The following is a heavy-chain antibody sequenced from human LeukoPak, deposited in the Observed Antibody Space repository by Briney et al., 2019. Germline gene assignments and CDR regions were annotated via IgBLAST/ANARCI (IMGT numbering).Heavy chain of an antibody. J-gene: IGHJ4*02. Sequence: PGGSLRLSCAASGFTVVTSYMSWVRQAPGKGLEWVSVIYSGGTTYYADSVKGRFTISRDNSKNTLFLQMNSLRAEDTAVYYCARDWGLGKFYFDYWGQGTLVTVSS. CDR2: IYSGGTT. D-gene: IGHD7-27*01. CDR1: GFTVVTSY. CDR3: ARDWGLGKFYFDY. V-gene: IGHV3-66*01.